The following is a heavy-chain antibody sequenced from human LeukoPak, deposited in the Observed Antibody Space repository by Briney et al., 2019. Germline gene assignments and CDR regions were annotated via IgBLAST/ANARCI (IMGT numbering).Heavy chain of an antibody. D-gene: IGHD1-7*01. CDR2: IYYSGST. CDR1: GGSISSGDYY. Sequence: SETLSLTCTVSGGSISSGDYYWSWIRQPPGKGLEWIGYIYYSGSTYYNPSLKSRVTISVDTSKNQFSLDLNSVTAADTAVYYCASGRELTATLPFWGQGTLVTVSS. CDR3: ASGRELTATLPF. V-gene: IGHV4-31*03. J-gene: IGHJ4*02.